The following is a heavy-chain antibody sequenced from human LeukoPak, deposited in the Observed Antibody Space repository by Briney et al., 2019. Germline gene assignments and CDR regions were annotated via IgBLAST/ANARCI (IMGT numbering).Heavy chain of an antibody. J-gene: IGHJ3*02. CDR1: GFPFSSYS. Sequence: GGSLRLSCAASGFPFSSYSMNWVRQAPGKGLEWVSSISSSSSYIYYADSVKGRFTISRDNAKNSLYLQMNSLRAEDTAVYYCASQDADTAMAYDAFDIWGQGTMVTVSS. V-gene: IGHV3-21*01. CDR3: ASQDADTAMAYDAFDI. D-gene: IGHD5-18*01. CDR2: ISSSSSYI.